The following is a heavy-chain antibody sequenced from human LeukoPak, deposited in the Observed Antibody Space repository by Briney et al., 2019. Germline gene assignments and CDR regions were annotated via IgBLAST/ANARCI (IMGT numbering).Heavy chain of an antibody. CDR3: TRIPNYYYGSGSDLGY. Sequence: PGGSLRLSCAASGFTFSGSAMHWVRQASGKGLEWVGRIRSKANSYATAYAASVKGRFTISRDDSKNTAYLQMNSLKTEDTAVYYCTRIPNYYYGSGSDLGYWGQGTLVTVSS. V-gene: IGHV3-73*01. J-gene: IGHJ4*02. D-gene: IGHD3-10*01. CDR1: GFTFSGSA. CDR2: IRSKANSYAT.